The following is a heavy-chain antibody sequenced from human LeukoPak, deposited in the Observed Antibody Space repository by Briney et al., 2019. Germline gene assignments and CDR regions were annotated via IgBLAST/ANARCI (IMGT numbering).Heavy chain of an antibody. J-gene: IGHJ5*02. CDR3: AKHTSVTMVRGPSWFDP. Sequence: PGGSLRLSCAASGFTFSIYAMSWVRQAPGKGLEWVSGISGSGGSTYYADSVKGRFTISRDNSKNTLYLQMNSLRAEDTAVYYCAKHTSVTMVRGPSWFDPWGQGTLVTVSS. D-gene: IGHD3-10*01. V-gene: IGHV3-23*01. CDR2: ISGSGGST. CDR1: GFTFSIYA.